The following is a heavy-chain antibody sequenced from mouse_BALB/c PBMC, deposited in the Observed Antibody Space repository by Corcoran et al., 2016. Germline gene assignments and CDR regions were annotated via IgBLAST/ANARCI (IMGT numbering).Heavy chain of an antibody. J-gene: IGHJ2*01. CDR1: GYTFTSFW. V-gene: IGHV1-7*01. Sequence: QVQLQQSGAELAKPGASVKMSCKASGYTFTSFWMHWVKQRPGQGLEWIGYINPSTGYTEYNQKFKDKATLTADKSSSTAYMQLSSLKSEDSAVYYCARKGYYGSSFFDYWGQGTTLTVSS. CDR3: ARKGYYGSSFFDY. D-gene: IGHD1-1*01. CDR2: INPSTGYT.